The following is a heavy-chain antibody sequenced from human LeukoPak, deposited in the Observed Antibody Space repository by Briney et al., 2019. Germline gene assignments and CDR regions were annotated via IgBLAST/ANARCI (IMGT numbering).Heavy chain of an antibody. CDR2: IIPIFGTA. J-gene: IGHJ4*02. Sequence: SVKVSCKASGGTFSSYAISWVRQAPGQGLEWMGGIIPIFGTANYAQKFQGRVTITADKSTSTAYMELSSLRSEDTAVYYCARVNLGRYFSGGSCSYYFDYWGQGTLVTVSS. CDR3: ARVNLGRYFSGGSCSYYFDY. V-gene: IGHV1-69*06. CDR1: GGTFSSYA. D-gene: IGHD2-15*01.